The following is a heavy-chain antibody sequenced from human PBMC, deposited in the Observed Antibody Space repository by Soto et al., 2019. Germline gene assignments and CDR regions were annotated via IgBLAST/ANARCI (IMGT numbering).Heavy chain of an antibody. D-gene: IGHD4-17*01. CDR3: AKDHLETTVTTPSY. V-gene: IGHV3-30*18. Sequence: QVQLVESGGGVVQPGRSLRLSCAASGFTFSSYGMHWVRQAPGKGLEWVAVISYDGSNKYYADSVKGRFTISRDNSKNTLYLQMNSLRAEDTAVYYCAKDHLETTVTTPSYWGQGTLVTVSS. J-gene: IGHJ4*02. CDR1: GFTFSSYG. CDR2: ISYDGSNK.